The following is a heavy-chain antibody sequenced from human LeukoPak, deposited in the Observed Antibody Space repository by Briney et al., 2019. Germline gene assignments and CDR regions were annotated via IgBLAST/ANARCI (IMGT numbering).Heavy chain of an antibody. Sequence: PSETLSLTCTVSGGSISSYYWSWTRQPPGKGLEWIGYIYYSGSTNYNPSLKSRVTISVDTSKNQFSLKLSSVTAADTAVYYCARVRATPYYYYGMDVWGQGTTVTVSS. CDR3: ARVRATPYYYYGMDV. CDR1: GGSISSYY. J-gene: IGHJ6*02. V-gene: IGHV4-59*12. CDR2: IYYSGST.